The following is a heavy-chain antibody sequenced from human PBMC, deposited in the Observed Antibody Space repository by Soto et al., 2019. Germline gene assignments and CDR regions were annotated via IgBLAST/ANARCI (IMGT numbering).Heavy chain of an antibody. J-gene: IGHJ4*02. V-gene: IGHV3-9*01. CDR2: ISWNSGSI. CDR3: AKDMRDYYGSGSFQTIFDY. Sequence: GGSLRLSCAASGFTFDDYAMHWVRQAPGKGLEWVSGISWNSGSIGYADSVKGRFTISRDNAKNSLYLQMNSLRAEDTALYYCAKDMRDYYGSGSFQTIFDYWGQGTLVTVSS. D-gene: IGHD3-10*01. CDR1: GFTFDDYA.